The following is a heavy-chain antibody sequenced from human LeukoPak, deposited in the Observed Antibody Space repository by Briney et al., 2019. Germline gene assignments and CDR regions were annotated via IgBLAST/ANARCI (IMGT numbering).Heavy chain of an antibody. CDR3: ARVKSIRDSSADMGGNYFDY. CDR1: GYTFTSYG. Sequence: ASVKVSCKASGYTFTSYGISWVRQAPGQGLEWMGWISAYNGNTNYAQKLQGRVTMTTDTSTSTAYMELRSLRSDDTAVYYCARVKSIRDSSADMGGNYFDYWGQGTLVTVSS. D-gene: IGHD3-22*01. V-gene: IGHV1-18*01. J-gene: IGHJ4*02. CDR2: ISAYNGNT.